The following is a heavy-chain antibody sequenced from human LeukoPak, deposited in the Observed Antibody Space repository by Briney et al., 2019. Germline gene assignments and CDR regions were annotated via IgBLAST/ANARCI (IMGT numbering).Heavy chain of an antibody. J-gene: IGHJ4*02. D-gene: IGHD2-15*01. CDR1: GFTFSSYA. CDR2: ISNSGGST. V-gene: IGHV3-23*01. CDR3: AKRSCSGGSCNFDY. Sequence: PGGSLRLSCAASGFTFSSYAMSWVRQAPGKGLERVPAISNSGGSTNYADSVKGRFTISRDNSKNTLYLKMNSLRAEDTAVYYCAKRSCSGGSCNFDYWGQGTLVTVSS.